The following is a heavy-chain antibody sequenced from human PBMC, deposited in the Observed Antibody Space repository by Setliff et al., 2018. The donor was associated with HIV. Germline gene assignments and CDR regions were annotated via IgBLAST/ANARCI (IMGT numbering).Heavy chain of an antibody. V-gene: IGHV3-23*01. J-gene: IGHJ3*02. Sequence: HPGGSLRLSCAASRFTFSSYAMSWVRQAPGKGLEWVSTIAGNAINTYHADSVKGRFTISRDNSKNTLSLQMSSLRAEDTAVYFCAKGFYYDTGDGRVRAFDIWGQGTMVTVSS. CDR3: AKGFYYDTGDGRVRAFDI. D-gene: IGHD3-22*01. CDR1: RFTFSSYA. CDR2: IAGNAINT.